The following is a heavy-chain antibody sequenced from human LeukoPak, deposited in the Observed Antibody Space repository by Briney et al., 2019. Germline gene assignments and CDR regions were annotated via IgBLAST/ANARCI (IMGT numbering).Heavy chain of an antibody. Sequence: PGGSLRLSCAASGFTFSNYWMHWVRQAPGKGLVWVSRINSDGSSTSYADSVKGRFTISRDNAKNTLYLQMNSLRAEDTVVYYCARVSSGSYFGYYYYYMYVWGKGTAVTVSS. V-gene: IGHV3-74*01. J-gene: IGHJ6*03. CDR1: GFTFSNYW. CDR3: ARVSSGSYFGYYYYYMYV. D-gene: IGHD1-26*01. CDR2: INSDGSST.